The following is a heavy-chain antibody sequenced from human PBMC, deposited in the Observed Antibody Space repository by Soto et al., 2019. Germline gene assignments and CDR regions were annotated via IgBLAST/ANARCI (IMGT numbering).Heavy chain of an antibody. Sequence: EVQLVESGGGWVKPGGTLRLSCTGSGFTFTRYSMNWVRQAPGKGLEWVSSISSTTNYIYYGDSMKGRFTISRDNAKNSLYLEMNSLRAEDTAVYYCARESEDLTSNFDYWGQGTLVTVSS. V-gene: IGHV3-21*06. CDR3: ARESEDLTSNFDY. CDR2: ISSTTNYI. CDR1: GFTFTRYS. J-gene: IGHJ4*02.